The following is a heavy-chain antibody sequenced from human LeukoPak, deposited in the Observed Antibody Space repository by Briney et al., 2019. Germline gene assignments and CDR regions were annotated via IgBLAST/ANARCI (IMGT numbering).Heavy chain of an antibody. V-gene: IGHV4-34*01. J-gene: IGHJ3*02. CDR1: GGSFSGYY. Sequence: SETLSLTCAVYGGSFSGYYWSWIRQPPGKGLEWIGEINHSGSTNYNPSLKSRVTISVDTSKNQFSLKLSPVTAADTAVYYCARGRGSGWYLDAFDIWGQGTMVTVSS. CDR3: ARGRGSGWYLDAFDI. D-gene: IGHD6-19*01. CDR2: INHSGST.